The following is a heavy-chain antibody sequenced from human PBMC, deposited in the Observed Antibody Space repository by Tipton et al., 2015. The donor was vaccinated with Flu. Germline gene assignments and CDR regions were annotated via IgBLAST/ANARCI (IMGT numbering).Heavy chain of an antibody. CDR1: GSSFSSYW. D-gene: IGHD3-16*01. CDR3: ARDAVSGPQGG. Sequence: SLRLSCATSGSSFSSYWMNWVRQAPGKGLEWVANIKQDGSEKYYVDSVKGRFTISRDNAKNSLYLQMNSLRAEDTAVYYCARDAVSGPQGGWGQGTLVTVSS. J-gene: IGHJ4*02. V-gene: IGHV3-7*01. CDR2: IKQDGSEK.